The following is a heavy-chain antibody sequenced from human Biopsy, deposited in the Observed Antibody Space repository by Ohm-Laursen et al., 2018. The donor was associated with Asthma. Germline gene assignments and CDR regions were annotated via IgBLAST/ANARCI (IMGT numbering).Heavy chain of an antibody. CDR2: IHNSGNT. CDR3: ARGQGRGIQLWSLDP. J-gene: IGHJ5*02. CDR1: GGSISRDY. Sequence: GTLSLTCTVSGGSISRDYWSWLRQSPGKGLEWIGYIHNSGNTNYNPSLKSRVTISLDTSKNHFSLRLSFVTAADTAVYFCARGQGRGIQLWSLDPWGQGTRVTVSS. D-gene: IGHD5-18*01. V-gene: IGHV4-59*01.